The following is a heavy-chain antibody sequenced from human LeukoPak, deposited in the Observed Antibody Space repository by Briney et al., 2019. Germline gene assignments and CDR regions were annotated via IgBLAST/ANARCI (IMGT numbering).Heavy chain of an antibody. Sequence: KPSETLSLTCTVSGGSISSYYWSWIRQPAGKGLEWIGRIYTSGSTNYNPSLKSRVTMSVDTSKNQFSLKLSSVTAADTAVYYCARAQPLYYYDSSGPREAFDIWGQGTMVTVSS. CDR2: IYTSGST. CDR1: GGSISSYY. J-gene: IGHJ3*02. D-gene: IGHD3-22*01. V-gene: IGHV4-4*07. CDR3: ARAQPLYYYDSSGPREAFDI.